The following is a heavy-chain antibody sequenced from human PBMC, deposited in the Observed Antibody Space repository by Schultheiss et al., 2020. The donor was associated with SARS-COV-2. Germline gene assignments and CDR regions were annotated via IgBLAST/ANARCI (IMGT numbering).Heavy chain of an antibody. Sequence: GESLKISCAASGFTFSSYAMSWVRQAPGKGLEWVSAISGSGGSTYYADSVKGRFTISRDNSKNTLYLQMNSLRAEDTAVYYCARADSGYYYYYYMDVWGKGTTVTVSS. V-gene: IGHV3-23*01. CDR3: ARADSGYYYYYYMDV. CDR2: ISGSGGST. CDR1: GFTFSSYA. J-gene: IGHJ6*03. D-gene: IGHD5-12*01.